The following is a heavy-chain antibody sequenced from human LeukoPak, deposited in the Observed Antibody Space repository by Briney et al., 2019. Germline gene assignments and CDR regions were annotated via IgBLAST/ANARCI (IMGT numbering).Heavy chain of an antibody. CDR1: GYTFTSYG. Sequence: ASVKVSCKASGYTFTSYGISWVRQAPGQGLEGMGWISAYNGNTNYAQKLQGRVTMTTDTSTSTAYMELRSLRSDDTAVYYCAREGAFYYYDSSGYFDDYWGQGTLVTVSS. CDR3: AREGAFYYYDSSGYFDDY. V-gene: IGHV1-18*01. CDR2: ISAYNGNT. J-gene: IGHJ4*02. D-gene: IGHD3-22*01.